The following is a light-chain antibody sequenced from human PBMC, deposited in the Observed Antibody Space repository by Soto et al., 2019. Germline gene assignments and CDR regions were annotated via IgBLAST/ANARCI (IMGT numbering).Light chain of an antibody. CDR2: ESF. Sequence: QSALTQPASVSGSPGQSITLSCTGTRDDVGTYNLVSWYQQHPTKAPKRLLYESFKRPSGVSDRLSGSKSGNTASLTISGLQAEDEADYYCSSSAVDTTYVFGTGTKVTVL. CDR1: RDDVGTYNL. V-gene: IGLV2-23*01. CDR3: SSSAVDTTYV. J-gene: IGLJ1*01.